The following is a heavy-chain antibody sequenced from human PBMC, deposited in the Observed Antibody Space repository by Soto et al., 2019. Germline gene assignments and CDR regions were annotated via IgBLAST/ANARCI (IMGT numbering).Heavy chain of an antibody. CDR2: IIPILDIT. CDR3: ATDLRGYFGHLRIPYYYGMDV. V-gene: IGHV1-69*08. CDR1: GGTFSSYI. Sequence: QVQLVQSGAEVKKPGSSVKVSCKASGGTFSSYIISWVRQAPGQGLEWMGRIIPILDITDYAQKFQDRVTITADKSTSAAYMELSSLRSEDTAIYYCATDLRGYFGHLRIPYYYGMDVWGQGTTVTVSS. D-gene: IGHD3-9*01. J-gene: IGHJ6*02.